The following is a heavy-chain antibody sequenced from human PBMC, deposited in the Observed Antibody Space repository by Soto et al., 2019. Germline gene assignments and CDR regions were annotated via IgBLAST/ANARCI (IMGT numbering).Heavy chain of an antibody. CDR3: AREPQDSSSLPARHAGMDV. CDR1: GFTVSSNY. J-gene: IGHJ6*02. CDR2: IYSGGST. V-gene: IGHV3-53*04. Sequence: EVQLVESGGGLVQPGGSLRLSCAASGFTVSSNYMSWVRQAPGKGLEWVSVIYSGGSTYYADSVKGRFTISRHNSKNTLXXQMNSLRAEDTAVYYCAREPQDSSSLPARHAGMDVWGQGTTVTVSS. D-gene: IGHD6-13*01.